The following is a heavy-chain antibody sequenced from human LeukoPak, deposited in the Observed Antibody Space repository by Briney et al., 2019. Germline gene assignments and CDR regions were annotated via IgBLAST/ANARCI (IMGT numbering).Heavy chain of an antibody. CDR2: ISGSGGST. CDR1: GFTFSSYA. J-gene: IGHJ4*02. CDR3: AKDQEAVAGQTPFDY. V-gene: IGHV3-23*01. D-gene: IGHD6-19*01. Sequence: PGGSLRLSCAASGFTFSSYAMSWVRQALGKGLEWVSAISGSGGSTYYADSVKGRFTISRDNSKNTLYLQMNSLRAEDTAVYYCAKDQEAVAGQTPFDYWGQGTLVTVSS.